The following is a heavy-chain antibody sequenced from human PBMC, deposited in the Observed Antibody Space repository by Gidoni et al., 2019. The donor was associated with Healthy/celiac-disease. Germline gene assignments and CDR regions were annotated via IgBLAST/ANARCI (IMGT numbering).Heavy chain of an antibody. V-gene: IGHV3-30*01. CDR3: ARDLCYYDSSGYYGYYYYYYGMDV. J-gene: IGHJ6*02. CDR2: ISYDGSNK. D-gene: IGHD3-22*01. CDR1: GFPFTRYA. Sequence: GFPFTRYAMPWDRLSPGKGLEWVAVISYDGSNKYYADSVKGRFTISRDNSKNTLYLQMNSLRAEDTAVYYCARDLCYYDSSGYYGYYYYYYGMDVWGQVTTVTVSS.